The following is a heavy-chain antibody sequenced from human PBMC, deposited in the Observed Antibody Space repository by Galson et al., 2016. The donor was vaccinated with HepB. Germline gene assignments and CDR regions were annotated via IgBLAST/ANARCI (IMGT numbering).Heavy chain of an antibody. D-gene: IGHD6-19*01. CDR2: IYPADSDT. Sequence: QSGAEVKKPGESLKISCKVSGFSFTNYWIGWVRQMPGKGLEWMGLIYPADSDTRYSPSFQGQVTISADKSITAVYLQWISLEASDTAMYYCARLRAAVTAAFDFWGQGTLVTVSS. V-gene: IGHV5-51*01. J-gene: IGHJ4*02. CDR3: ARLRAAVTAAFDF. CDR1: GFSFTNYW.